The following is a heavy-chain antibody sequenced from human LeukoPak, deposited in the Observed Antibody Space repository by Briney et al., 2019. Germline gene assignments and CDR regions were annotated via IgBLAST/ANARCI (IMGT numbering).Heavy chain of an antibody. Sequence: SETLSLICIVSGGSISSSSYYWGWIRQPPGKGLEWIGSIYYSGSTSYNPSLKSRVTISVDTSKNQLSLRLSSVTAADTAVYYCARLLSGHQDYWGQGTLVTVSS. CDR1: GGSISSSSYY. V-gene: IGHV4-39*01. J-gene: IGHJ4*02. CDR2: IYYSGST. CDR3: ARLLSGHQDY. D-gene: IGHD3-3*01.